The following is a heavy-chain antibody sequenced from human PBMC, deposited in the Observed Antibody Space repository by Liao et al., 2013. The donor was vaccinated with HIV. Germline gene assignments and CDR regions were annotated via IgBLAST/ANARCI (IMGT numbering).Heavy chain of an antibody. CDR1: GGSISSGDYY. J-gene: IGHJ4*02. D-gene: IGHD2-2*01. CDR3: ARDVVVVPAATYFDY. Sequence: QVQLQESGPGLVKPSQTLSLTCTVSGGSISSGDYYWSWIRQPPGKGLEWIGYIYYSGSTYYNPSLKSRVTISVDTSKNQFSLKLSSVTAADTAVYYCARDVVVVPAATYFDYWGQGTLVTVSS. V-gene: IGHV4-30-4*08. CDR2: IYYSGST.